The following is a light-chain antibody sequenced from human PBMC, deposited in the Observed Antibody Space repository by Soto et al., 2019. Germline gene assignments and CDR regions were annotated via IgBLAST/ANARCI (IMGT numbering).Light chain of an antibody. CDR2: EAT. V-gene: IGLV2-23*01. J-gene: IGLJ2*01. CDR1: SSDSGTYNF. Sequence: QSVLTQPASVSGSPGQSITISCTRASSDSGTYNFFAWYQQHPGEAPKLIIYEATQRPSGVSNRFSGSKSGNTAFRTISGLQADDEADDYCCSYAGTTAVVGGGTKLTV. CDR3: CSYAGTTAV.